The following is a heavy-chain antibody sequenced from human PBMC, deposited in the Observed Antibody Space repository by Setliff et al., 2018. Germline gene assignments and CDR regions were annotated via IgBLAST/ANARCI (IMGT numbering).Heavy chain of an antibody. V-gene: IGHV3-53*01. D-gene: IGHD6-13*01. CDR3: ARDKGIAAAGTGYYYGMDV. Sequence: GESLKISCAASGFTVSSNYMSWVRQAPGKGLEWVSVIYSGGSTYYADSVKGRFTISRDNSKNTLYLQMNSLRAEDTAVYYCARDKGIAAAGTGYYYGMDVWGQGTTVTVSS. CDR1: GFTVSSNY. J-gene: IGHJ6*02. CDR2: IYSGGST.